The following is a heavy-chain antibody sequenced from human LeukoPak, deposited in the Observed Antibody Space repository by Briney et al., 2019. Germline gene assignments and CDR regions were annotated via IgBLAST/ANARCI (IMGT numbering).Heavy chain of an antibody. V-gene: IGHV1-2*02. Sequence: GASVKVSCKATGCAFTGHYIHWVRQAPGQGIEWMGGIKPNSGGTTYAQKFQGRVTMTRDTSISTAYMELNNLRSDDTAVYYCARDQVARDIVLVLASTGTIDHWGQGSLVTVSS. CDR3: ARDQVARDIVLVLASTGTIDH. J-gene: IGHJ4*02. CDR2: IKPNSGGT. D-gene: IGHD2-15*01. CDR1: GCAFTGHY.